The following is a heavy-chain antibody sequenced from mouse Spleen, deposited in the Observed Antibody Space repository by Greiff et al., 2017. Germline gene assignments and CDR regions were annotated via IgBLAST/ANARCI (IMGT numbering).Heavy chain of an antibody. D-gene: IGHD4-1*01. CDR1: GFTFSSYG. Sequence: EVKLQESGGDLVKPGGSLKLSCAASGFTFSSYGLSWVRQTPAKRLEWVATFSSGGGYTYYPASVKGRFTISRDNAKKALDLQKSSLKSEDTAMYYCARPNWDFDFDYRGQGTTLTVSS. J-gene: IGHJ2*01. CDR3: ARPNWDFDFDY. V-gene: IGHV5-6*01. CDR2: FSSGGGYT.